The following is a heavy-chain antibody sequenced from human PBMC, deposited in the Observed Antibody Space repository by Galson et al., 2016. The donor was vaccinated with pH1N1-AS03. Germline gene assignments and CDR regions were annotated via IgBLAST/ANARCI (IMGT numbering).Heavy chain of an antibody. V-gene: IGHV3-30*04. J-gene: IGHJ4*02. D-gene: IGHD1-1*01. CDR3: ARDDFAGNYSLDY. CDR2: ISYDGRKR. Sequence: SLRLSCAASGFIFNHYALHWVRQAPGKGLEWVAVISYDGRKRYYPDSVKGRFTISRDNSKNTLYLQMDSLRAEDKAVYYCARDDFAGNYSLDYWGRGTLITVSS. CDR1: GFIFNHYA.